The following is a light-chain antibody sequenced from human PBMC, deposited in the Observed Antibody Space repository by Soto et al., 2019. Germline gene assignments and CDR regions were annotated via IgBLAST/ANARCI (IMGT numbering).Light chain of an antibody. Sequence: QSALTQPRSASGSPGQSVTISCTGTSSDVGGYNYVSWHQQHPGKAPKLMIYEVTKRPSGVPDRFSGSKSGNTASLTVSGLQAEDEADYYCCSFAGGYNPGVFGGGTKLTVL. CDR2: EVT. J-gene: IGLJ2*01. V-gene: IGLV2-11*01. CDR1: SSDVGGYNY. CDR3: CSFAGGYNPGV.